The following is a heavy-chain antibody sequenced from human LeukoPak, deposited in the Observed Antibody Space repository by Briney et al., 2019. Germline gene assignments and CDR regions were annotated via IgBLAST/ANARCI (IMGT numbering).Heavy chain of an antibody. J-gene: IGHJ3*01. CDR2: ISGTGSST. CDR1: GFTFSTYA. Sequence: GXSLRLSCAASGFTFSTYAMRWVRQAPGKGVEWFSVISGTGSSTYYADSVRGRFTISRDNSKNTLYLQMNSLRAEDTAVYYCAKEMATIRAFDFWGQGTMVTVS. V-gene: IGHV3-23*01. D-gene: IGHD5-24*01. CDR3: AKEMATIRAFDF.